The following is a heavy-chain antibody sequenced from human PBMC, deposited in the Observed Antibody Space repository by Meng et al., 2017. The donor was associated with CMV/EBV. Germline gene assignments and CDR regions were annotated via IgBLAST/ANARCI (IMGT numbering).Heavy chain of an antibody. CDR2: ITPIFGVA. J-gene: IGHJ4*02. D-gene: IGHD2-2*01. Sequence: SVKVSCKASGVTFSSCTLSWVRQAPGQGLEWMGGITPIFGVAQYAQNFQGRVTITADEYTNTAHMYVSSLRSEDTAVYYCATGATTSRFRVDYWGQGTLVTVSS. CDR1: GVTFSSCT. V-gene: IGHV1-69*13. CDR3: ATGATTSRFRVDY.